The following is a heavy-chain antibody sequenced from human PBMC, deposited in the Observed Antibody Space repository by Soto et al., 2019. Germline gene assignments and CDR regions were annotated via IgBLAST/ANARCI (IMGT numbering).Heavy chain of an antibody. CDR2: ISAYNGNT. D-gene: IGHD3-10*01. CDR1: GYTFSSYG. J-gene: IGHJ6*02. Sequence: GASVTVSCTASGYTFSSYGISWVRQAPGQGLEWMGWISAYNGNTNYAQKLQGRVTMTTDTSTSTAYMELRSLRSDDTAVYYCARDFRFLGGSGSYYPGPYYYYYGMDVWGQGTTVTVSS. CDR3: ARDFRFLGGSGSYYPGPYYYYYGMDV. V-gene: IGHV1-18*01.